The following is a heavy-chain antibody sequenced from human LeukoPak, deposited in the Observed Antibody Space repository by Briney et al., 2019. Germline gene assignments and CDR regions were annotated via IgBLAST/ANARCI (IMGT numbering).Heavy chain of an antibody. CDR2: IIPIFGTA. CDR1: GYTFTSYG. CDR3: AREGGGDSNTNSHYYYYYMDV. Sequence: ASVKVSCKASGYTFTSYGISWVRQAPGQGLEWMGGIIPIFGTANYAQKFQGRVTITADESTSTAYMELSSLRSEDTAVYYCAREGGGDSNTNSHYYYYYMDVWGKGTTVTVSS. V-gene: IGHV1-69*13. J-gene: IGHJ6*03. D-gene: IGHD2-2*01.